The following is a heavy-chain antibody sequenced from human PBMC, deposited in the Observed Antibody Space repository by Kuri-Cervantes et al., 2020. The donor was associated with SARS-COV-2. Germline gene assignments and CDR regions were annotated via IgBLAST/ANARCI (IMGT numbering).Heavy chain of an antibody. V-gene: IGHV4-59*08. CDR3: ARANAPGWFDP. J-gene: IGHJ5*02. CDR1: GGSFSGYY. CDR2: IYYSGST. Sequence: ESLKISCAVYGGSFSGYYWSWIRQPPGKGLEWIGYIYYSGSTNYNPSLKSRVTISVDTPKNQFSLKLSSVTAADTAVYYCARANAPGWFDPWGQGTLVTVSS.